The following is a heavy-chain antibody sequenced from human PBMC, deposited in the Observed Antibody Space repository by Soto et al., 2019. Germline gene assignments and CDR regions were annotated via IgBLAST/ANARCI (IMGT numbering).Heavy chain of an antibody. Sequence: QVQLQESGPGLVKPSETLSLTCAVSGDSITRYSWSWIRQPPGKGLEWIGRLYTGGSTNYNPSLTSRVSMSLDTSKNQFSLKLTSATAADTAVYYCARGGEVAAQGFYYYYGADVWGHGTTVTVSS. CDR2: LYTGGST. V-gene: IGHV4-4*07. D-gene: IGHD3-16*01. CDR3: ARGGEVAAQGFYYYYGADV. J-gene: IGHJ6*02. CDR1: GDSITRYS.